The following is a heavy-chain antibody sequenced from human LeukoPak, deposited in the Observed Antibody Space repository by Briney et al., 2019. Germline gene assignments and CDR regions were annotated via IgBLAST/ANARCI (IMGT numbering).Heavy chain of an antibody. D-gene: IGHD3-16*02. J-gene: IGHJ4*02. CDR1: GFTFSSYG. CDR3: ARRSRGIGRDFDY. CDR2: ISGSGGST. Sequence: GGSLRLSCAASGFTFSSYGMSWVRQAPGKGLEWVSAISGSGGSTYYADSVKGRFTISRDNAKNSLYLQMNSLRAEDTSVYYCARRSRGIGRDFDYWGQGTLVTVSS. V-gene: IGHV3-23*01.